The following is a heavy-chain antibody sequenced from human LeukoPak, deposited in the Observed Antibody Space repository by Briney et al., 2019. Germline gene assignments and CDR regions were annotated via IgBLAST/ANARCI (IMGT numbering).Heavy chain of an antibody. V-gene: IGHV1-2*02. Sequence: ASVKVSCKVSGYTFTGYYMHWVRQAPGQGPEWMGWINPDSGGSEYGQKFQGRVTFTSDTSSTTIYMEVRSLKSDDTAVYYCARDMTGGIWARATSFDHWGQGTLVTVSS. J-gene: IGHJ4*02. CDR2: INPDSGGS. CDR3: ARDMTGGIWARATSFDH. CDR1: GYTFTGYY. D-gene: IGHD1-14*01.